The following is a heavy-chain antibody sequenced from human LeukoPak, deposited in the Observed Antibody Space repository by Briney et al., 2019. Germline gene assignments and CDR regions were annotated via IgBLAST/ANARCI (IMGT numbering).Heavy chain of an antibody. CDR3: ARADRNYYGSGSPSDYFDY. J-gene: IGHJ4*02. D-gene: IGHD3-10*01. V-gene: IGHV4-31*03. CDR1: GGSISSGGYY. Sequence: PSETLSLTCTVSGGSISSGGYYWSWIRQHSGKGLEWIGYIYYSGSTYYNPSLKSRVTISVDTSKNQFSLKLSSVTAADTAVYYCARADRNYYGSGSPSDYFDYWGQGTLVTVSS. CDR2: IYYSGST.